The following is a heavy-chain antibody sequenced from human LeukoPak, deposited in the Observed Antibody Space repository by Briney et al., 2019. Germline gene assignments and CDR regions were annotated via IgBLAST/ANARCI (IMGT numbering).Heavy chain of an antibody. D-gene: IGHD6-19*01. CDR1: GASISSYD. J-gene: IGHJ5*01. CDR2: IFYSGST. Sequence: SETLSLTCTDSGASISSYDWTWIRQPPAKGLEWIGYIFYSGSTNYNPSLESRVTIAVDTSKKQFSLRLSSVTAADTAVYYCARSIGYSSGWFDYWGQGSQVTVSS. V-gene: IGHV4-59*01. CDR3: ARSIGYSSGWFDY.